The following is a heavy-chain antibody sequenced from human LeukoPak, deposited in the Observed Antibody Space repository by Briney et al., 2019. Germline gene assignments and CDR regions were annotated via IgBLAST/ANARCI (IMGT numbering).Heavy chain of an antibody. D-gene: IGHD1-26*01. CDR2: IKQDGSEK. V-gene: IGHV3-7*01. CDR3: ARAIGARWELLGAFDF. Sequence: PGGSLRLSCAASGFTFSSYWMSWVRQAPGKGLEWVANIKQDGSEKYYVDSVKGRFTISRDNAKNSLYLQMNSLRAEDTAVYYCARAIGARWELLGAFDFWGQGTMVTVSS. CDR1: GFTFSSYW. J-gene: IGHJ3*01.